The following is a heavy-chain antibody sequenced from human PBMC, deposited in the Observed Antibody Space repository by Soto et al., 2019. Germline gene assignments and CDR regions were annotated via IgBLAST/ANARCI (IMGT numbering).Heavy chain of an antibody. Sequence: SETLCLTCTVSGGSINNYYWSWIRQPPGKGLEWIGYIYYSGSTNYSPSLKSRVTMSVDTSKNQFSLKLTPVTAADAAVYYCAGSIAVASTFDYWGQGTLVTVSS. CDR3: AGSIAVASTFDY. D-gene: IGHD6-19*01. CDR2: IYYSGST. J-gene: IGHJ4*02. CDR1: GGSINNYY. V-gene: IGHV4-59*08.